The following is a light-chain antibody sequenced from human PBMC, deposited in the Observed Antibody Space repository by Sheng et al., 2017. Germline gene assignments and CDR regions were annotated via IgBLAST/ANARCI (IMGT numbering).Light chain of an antibody. CDR3: QQYYSYPYT. CDR2: GAS. Sequence: DIQMTQSPSSLSASVGDRVTITCRASQGIRNSLAWYQQKPGKAPKLLVYGASSLGRGVPSRFSGSGSGTDFTLTISSLQPEDSATYFCQQYYSYPYTFGQGTKLEIK. CDR1: QGIRNS. J-gene: IGKJ2*01. V-gene: IGKV1-NL1*01.